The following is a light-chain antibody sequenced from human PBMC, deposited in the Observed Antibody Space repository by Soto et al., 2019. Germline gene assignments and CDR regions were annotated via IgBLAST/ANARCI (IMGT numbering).Light chain of an antibody. V-gene: IGLV1-47*02. CDR3: AAWDDSLRGPV. Sequence: QSVLTQPPSASGTPGQRVTISCSGSSSNIGTNYVYWYQQLPGTAPKLLIYSNNQRPSGVPDRFSGSKSGTSASLAIRGLRSEDEADYYCAAWDDSLRGPVFGGGTKVTVL. CDR2: SNN. CDR1: SSNIGTNY. J-gene: IGLJ2*01.